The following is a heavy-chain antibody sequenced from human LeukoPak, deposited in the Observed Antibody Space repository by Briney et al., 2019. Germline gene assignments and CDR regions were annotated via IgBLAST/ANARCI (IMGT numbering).Heavy chain of an antibody. Sequence: GGSLRLSCAASGFTFSNAWMSWVRQAPGKGLEWVGRIKSKTDGGTTDYAAPVKGRFTTSRDDSKNTLYLQMNSLKTEDTAVYYCTTDPSDYDYVWGSYRPFDYWGQGTLVTVSS. CDR1: GFTFSNAW. CDR2: IKSKTDGGTT. J-gene: IGHJ4*02. D-gene: IGHD3-16*02. CDR3: TTDPSDYDYVWGSYRPFDY. V-gene: IGHV3-15*01.